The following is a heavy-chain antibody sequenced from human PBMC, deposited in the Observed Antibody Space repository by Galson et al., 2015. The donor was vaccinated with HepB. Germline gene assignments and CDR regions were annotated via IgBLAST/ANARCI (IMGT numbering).Heavy chain of an antibody. CDR3: ARDRYYYDSSGYPITEGFDY. CDR2: IIPILGIA. D-gene: IGHD3-22*01. Sequence: SVKVSCKASRGTFSSYAISWVRRAPGQGLEWMGRIIPILGIANYAQKFQGRVTITADKSTSTAYMELSSLRSEDTAVYYCARDRYYYDSSGYPITEGFDYWGQGTLVTVSS. J-gene: IGHJ4*02. CDR1: RGTFSSYA. V-gene: IGHV1-69*04.